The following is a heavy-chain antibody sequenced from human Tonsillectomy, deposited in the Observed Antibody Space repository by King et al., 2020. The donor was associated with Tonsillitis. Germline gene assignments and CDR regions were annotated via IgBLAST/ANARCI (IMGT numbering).Heavy chain of an antibody. CDR2: ISWNSGSI. V-gene: IGHV3-9*01. J-gene: IGHJ4*02. CDR3: AKSRAGTTLDY. Sequence: VHLVESGGGLVQPGRSLRLSCAASGFTFDDYAMHWVRQAPGKGLEWVSGISWNSGSIGYADSVKGRFTISRDNAKNSLYLRMNSLRAEDTALYYCAKSRAGTTLDYWGQGTLVTVSS. CDR1: GFTFDDYA. D-gene: IGHD1-1*01.